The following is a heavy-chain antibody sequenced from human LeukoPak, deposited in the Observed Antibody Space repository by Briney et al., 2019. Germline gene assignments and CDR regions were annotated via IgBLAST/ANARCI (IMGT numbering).Heavy chain of an antibody. V-gene: IGHV4-59*08. Sequence: PSETLSLTCTVSGGSNSSYYWSWIRQPPGEGLEWIGYIYYSGSTNYNPSLKSRVTISVDTSKNQFSLKLGSVTAADTAVYYCARSPQGTATTANWLDPWGQGTLVTVSS. D-gene: IGHD4-17*01. CDR2: IYYSGST. J-gene: IGHJ5*02. CDR3: ARSPQGTATTANWLDP. CDR1: GGSNSSYY.